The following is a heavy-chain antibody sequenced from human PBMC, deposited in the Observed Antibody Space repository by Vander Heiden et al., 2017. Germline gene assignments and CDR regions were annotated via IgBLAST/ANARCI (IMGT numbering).Heavy chain of an antibody. V-gene: IGHV5-51*01. CDR3: ARSPRLAYCGGDCYSQYFDY. CDR1: GYSFTSYW. Sequence: EVQLVQSGAEVKKPGESLKISCKGSGYSFTSYWIVWVRQMPGKGLEWMGIIYPGDSDTRYSPSFQGQVTISADKSISTAYLQWSSLKASDTAMYYCARSPRLAYCGGDCYSQYFDYWGQGTLVTVSS. CDR2: IYPGDSDT. D-gene: IGHD2-21*02. J-gene: IGHJ4*02.